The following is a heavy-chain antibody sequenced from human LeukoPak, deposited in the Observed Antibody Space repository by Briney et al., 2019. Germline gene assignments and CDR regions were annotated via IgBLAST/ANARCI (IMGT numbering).Heavy chain of an antibody. CDR3: AKDSGSMVRVPFDY. D-gene: IGHD3-10*01. CDR2: MSGSGGST. J-gene: IGHJ4*02. Sequence: PGGSLRLSCAASGFTFSSYAMSWVRQAPGKGLEWVSAMSGSGGSTYYADSVKGRFTISRDNSKNTLYLQMNSLRAEDTAVYYCAKDSGSMVRVPFDYWGQGTLVTVSS. CDR1: GFTFSSYA. V-gene: IGHV3-23*01.